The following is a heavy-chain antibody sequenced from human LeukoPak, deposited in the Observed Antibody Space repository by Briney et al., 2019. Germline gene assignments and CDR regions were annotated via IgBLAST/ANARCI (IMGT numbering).Heavy chain of an antibody. CDR2: MNPNSGNT. Sequence: ASVKVSCKASGDTFTSYDINWLRQATGQGLEWMGWMNPNSGNTGYAQKFQGRVTMTRNTSISTAYMELSSLRSEDTAVYYCARGVQAGYDFWSGYYKFWFDPWGQGTLVTVSS. J-gene: IGHJ5*02. CDR1: GDTFTSYD. V-gene: IGHV1-8*01. D-gene: IGHD3-3*01. CDR3: ARGVQAGYDFWSGYYKFWFDP.